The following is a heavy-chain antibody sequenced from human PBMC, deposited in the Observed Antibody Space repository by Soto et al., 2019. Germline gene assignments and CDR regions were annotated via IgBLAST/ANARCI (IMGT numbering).Heavy chain of an antibody. CDR1: GFTFSTYA. J-gene: IGHJ4*02. CDR2: VSSGGGT. D-gene: IGHD2-15*01. Sequence: EVELLESGGGLVQPEGSLRLSCAASGFTFSTYAMGWVRQAPGKGLEWVSVVSSGGGTHYADSVKGRFTVSRDNSKNTLSLKMNSLRADDTAVYYCAKRRGAGGHFDYWGKGALVTVSS. CDR3: AKRRGAGGHFDY. V-gene: IGHV3-23*01.